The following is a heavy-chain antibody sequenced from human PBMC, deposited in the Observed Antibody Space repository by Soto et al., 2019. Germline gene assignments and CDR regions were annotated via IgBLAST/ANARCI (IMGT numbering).Heavy chain of an antibody. D-gene: IGHD3-10*01. J-gene: IGHJ6*02. Sequence: QVQLQESGPGLVKSSQTLSLTCAVSGGSISSGGNYWSWIRQHPGKGLEWIGNIYYSGSTYYNPSLNSRVTISVATSKNHSSLKLNAVTAPDTAVYYCARARMVRGVIYYYGMDVWGQGTTVTVSS. V-gene: IGHV4-31*11. CDR2: IYYSGST. CDR3: ARARMVRGVIYYYGMDV. CDR1: GGSISSGGNY.